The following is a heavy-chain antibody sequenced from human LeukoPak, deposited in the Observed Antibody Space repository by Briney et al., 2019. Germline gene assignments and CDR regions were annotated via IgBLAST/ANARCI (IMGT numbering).Heavy chain of an antibody. D-gene: IGHD3-10*01. CDR2: INHSGST. Sequence: PSETLSLTCAVYGGSFSGYYWSWIRQPPGKGLEWIGEINHSGSTNYNPSLKSRVTISVDTSKNQFSLKVRYVTAADTAVYYCARGAYHYGSGSYYFDYWGQGILVTVSS. V-gene: IGHV4-34*01. CDR1: GGSFSGYY. CDR3: ARGAYHYGSGSYYFDY. J-gene: IGHJ4*02.